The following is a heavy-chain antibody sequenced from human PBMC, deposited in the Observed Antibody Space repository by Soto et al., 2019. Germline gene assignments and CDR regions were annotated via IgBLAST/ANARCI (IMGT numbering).Heavy chain of an antibody. CDR1: GFTFSSYA. J-gene: IGHJ3*02. Sequence: GGSLRLSCAASGFTFSSYAMHWFRQAPGKGLEWVAVISYDGSNKYYADSVKGRFTISRDNSKNTLYLQMNSLRAEDTAVYYCARERYSSSWSRRDAFDIWGQGTMVTVSS. CDR3: ARERYSSSWSRRDAFDI. V-gene: IGHV3-30-3*01. D-gene: IGHD6-13*01. CDR2: ISYDGSNK.